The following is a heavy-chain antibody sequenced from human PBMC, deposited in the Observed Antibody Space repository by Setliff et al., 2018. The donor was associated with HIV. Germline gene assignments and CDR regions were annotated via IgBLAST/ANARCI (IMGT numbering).Heavy chain of an antibody. D-gene: IGHD1-26*01. Sequence: GASVKVSCKASGYTFINYHITWVRQAPGQGLEWVGSISASSVNTNYTQGRVTMTTDISTSTAYMELRSLRSADSAVYYCARGGQYSGSYLPRDYYMDVWGKGTTVTVSS. CDR1: GYTFINYH. J-gene: IGHJ6*03. V-gene: IGHV1-18*01. CDR3: ARGGQYSGSYLPRDYYMDV. CDR2: ISASSVNT.